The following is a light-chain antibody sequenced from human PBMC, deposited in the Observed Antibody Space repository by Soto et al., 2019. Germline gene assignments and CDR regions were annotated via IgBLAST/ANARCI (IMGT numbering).Light chain of an antibody. CDR2: AAS. V-gene: IGKV1-6*01. CDR1: QDIRNH. CDR3: LQDFNFPFT. Sequence: AIQMTQSPSSLSASVGDRVTITCRASQDIRNHLAWYQQKPGTAPKVLISAASSLQTGVPSRFRGSGSSTDFTLTISSLQPEDFATYICLQDFNFPFTFGQGTKLEVK. J-gene: IGKJ2*01.